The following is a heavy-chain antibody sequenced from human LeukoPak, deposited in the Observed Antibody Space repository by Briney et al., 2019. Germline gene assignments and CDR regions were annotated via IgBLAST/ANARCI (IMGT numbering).Heavy chain of an antibody. J-gene: IGHJ4*02. CDR2: ISYDGSNK. Sequence: GGSLRLSCAASGFTFSSYAMHWVRQAPGKGLEWVAVISYDGSNKYYADSVKGRFTISRDNSKNTLYLQMNSLRAEDTAVYYCARDPFPVGLGSSVVAVAGLDYWGQGTLVTVSS. CDR1: GFTFSSYA. D-gene: IGHD6-19*01. V-gene: IGHV3-30-3*01. CDR3: ARDPFPVGLGSSVVAVAGLDY.